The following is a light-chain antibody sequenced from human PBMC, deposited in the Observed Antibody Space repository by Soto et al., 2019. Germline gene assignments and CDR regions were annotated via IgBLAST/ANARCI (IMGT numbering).Light chain of an antibody. CDR3: CSYAGDFYV. CDR2: DVT. V-gene: IGLV2-11*01. J-gene: IGLJ1*01. CDR1: TSDVGGYDY. Sequence: QSVLTQPRSVFGSPGQSVAISCTGTTSDVGGYDYVSWYQQHPGKAPELIIFDVTKRPSGVPDRFSGSKSGNTASLTISGLQAEDEADYFCCSYAGDFYVFGSGTRSPS.